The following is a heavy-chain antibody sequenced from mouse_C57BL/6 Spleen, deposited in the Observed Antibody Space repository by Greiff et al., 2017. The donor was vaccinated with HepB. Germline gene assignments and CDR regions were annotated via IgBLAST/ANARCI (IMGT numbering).Heavy chain of an antibody. J-gene: IGHJ4*01. V-gene: IGHV1-7*01. CDR2: INPSSGYT. CDR1: GYTFTSYW. D-gene: IGHD1-1*01. CDR3: AKGAGSSLYYAMDY. Sequence: VQVVESGAELAKPGASVKLSCKASGYTFTSYWMHWVKQRPGQGLEWIGYINPSSGYTKYNQKFKDKATLTADKSSSTAYMQLSSLTYEDSAVYYCAKGAGSSLYYAMDYWGQGTSVTVSS.